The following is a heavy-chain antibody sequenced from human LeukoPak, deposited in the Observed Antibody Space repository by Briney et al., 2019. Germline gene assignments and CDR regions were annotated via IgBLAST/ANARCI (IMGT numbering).Heavy chain of an antibody. J-gene: IGHJ4*02. CDR3: ARHPGIAAAGDY. CDR2: IYYSGGT. CDR1: GDSISSYY. Sequence: SETLSLTCTVSGDSISSYYWSWIRQPPGEGLEWIGYIYYSGGTNYNPSLKSRVTILVDTSKNQFSLELSSVTAADTAVYYCARHPGIAAAGDYWGQGTLVTVSS. D-gene: IGHD6-13*01. V-gene: IGHV4-59*08.